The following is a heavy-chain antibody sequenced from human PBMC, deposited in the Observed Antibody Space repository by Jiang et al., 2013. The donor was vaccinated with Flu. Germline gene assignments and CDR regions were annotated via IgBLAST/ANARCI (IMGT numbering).Heavy chain of an antibody. CDR2: IHPSGGST. V-gene: IGHV1-46*03. CDR1: GHTFITYY. D-gene: IGHD3-3*01. CDR3: ARTRSGYFDY. J-gene: IGHJ4*02. Sequence: QLVESGAEVKKPGASVKVSCKASGHTFITYYMHWVRQAPGQGLEWMGIIHPSGGSTSYAQKFQGRVTMTRDTSTSTVYMELSSLRSEDTAVYYCARTRSGYFDYWGQGTLVSVSS.